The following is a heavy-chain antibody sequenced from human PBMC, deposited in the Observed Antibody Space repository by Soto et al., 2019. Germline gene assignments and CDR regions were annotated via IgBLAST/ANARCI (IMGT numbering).Heavy chain of an antibody. CDR2: IYYSGST. D-gene: IGHD6-6*01. V-gene: IGHV4-30-4*01. CDR3: ARGVERPDDAFDI. CDR1: GGSISSGDYY. Sequence: QVQLQESGPGLVKTSQTLSLTCTVSGGSISSGDYYWSWIRQPPGKGLEWIGYIYYSGSTYYNPSLKSRVTISVDTSKNQFSLKLGSVTAADTAVYYCARGVERPDDAFDIWGQGTMVTVSS. J-gene: IGHJ3*02.